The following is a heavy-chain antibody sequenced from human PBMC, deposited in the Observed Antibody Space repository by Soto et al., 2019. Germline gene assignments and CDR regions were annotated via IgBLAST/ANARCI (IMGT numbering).Heavy chain of an antibody. CDR3: ARSAILTGYGMDAFDI. CDR2: FDPEDGET. CDR1: GYTLTELS. D-gene: IGHD3-9*01. V-gene: IGHV1-24*01. J-gene: IGHJ3*02. Sequence: ASVKVSCKVSGYTLTELSMHWVRQAPGKGLEWMGGFDPEDGETIYAQKFQGRVTMTEDTSTDTAYMELRSLRSDDTAVYYSARSAILTGYGMDAFDIWGLGTMVTVSS.